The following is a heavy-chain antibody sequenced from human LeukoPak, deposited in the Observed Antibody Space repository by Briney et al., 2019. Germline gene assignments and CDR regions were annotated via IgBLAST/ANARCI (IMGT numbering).Heavy chain of an antibody. J-gene: IGHJ4*02. CDR3: ARDKYSSGWRPYYFDY. CDR2: TSSTSSTT. Sequence: PGGSLRLSCAASGFSFSIYNMNWVRQAPGQGLEWVSYTSSTSSTTYYADPVKGRFTISRDNAKNSLYLQMNSLRAEDTAVYYCARDKYSSGWRPYYFDYWGQGTLVTVSS. D-gene: IGHD6-19*01. V-gene: IGHV3-48*01. CDR1: GFSFSIYN.